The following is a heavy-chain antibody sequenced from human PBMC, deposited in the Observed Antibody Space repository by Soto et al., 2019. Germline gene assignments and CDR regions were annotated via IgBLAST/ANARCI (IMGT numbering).Heavy chain of an antibody. V-gene: IGHV3-7*05. CDR2: MNQNGSEK. CDR3: ASYRVSYAMDV. CDR1: GFTFGNYW. Sequence: EVQLVESGGGLVQPGGSLRLSYTVSGFTFGNYWMTWVRQAPGKGLEWVANMNQNGSEKYYVDSVKGRFAISRDNAKNSLYLQMNSLSAEDTAVYYCASYRVSYAMDVWGQGTTVTVSS. J-gene: IGHJ6*02.